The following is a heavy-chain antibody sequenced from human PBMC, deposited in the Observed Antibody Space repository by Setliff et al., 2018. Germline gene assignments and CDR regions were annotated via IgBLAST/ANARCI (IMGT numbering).Heavy chain of an antibody. V-gene: IGHV3-23*01. CDR3: ARHASSGLQTFDF. Sequence: PGGSLRLSCAASGFSFSSYAMTWVRQAPGKGLEWVSAISAGGGSTYSADSVKGRFTISRDNSKNTQYLQMNSLRAEDTAVYYCARHASSGLQTFDFWGQGALVTVSS. CDR2: ISAGGGST. CDR1: GFSFSSYA. D-gene: IGHD6-13*01. J-gene: IGHJ4*02.